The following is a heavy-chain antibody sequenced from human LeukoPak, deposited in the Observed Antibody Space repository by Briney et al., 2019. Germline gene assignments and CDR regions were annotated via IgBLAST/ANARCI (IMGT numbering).Heavy chain of an antibody. V-gene: IGHV4-59*01. J-gene: IGHJ4*02. Sequence: SEALSLTCSVSGGSISTYYWRWILQPPGEGLEWIGYVYYTGSTNYNPSLKSRVTISVDTSKNQFSLKLSSLTAADTAVYYCARDHGPFDYWGQGTLVTVSS. D-gene: IGHD5-24*01. CDR3: ARDHGPFDY. CDR1: GGSISTYY. CDR2: VYYTGST.